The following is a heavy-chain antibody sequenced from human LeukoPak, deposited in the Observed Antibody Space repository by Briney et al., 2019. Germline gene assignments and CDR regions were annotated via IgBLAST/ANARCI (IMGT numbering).Heavy chain of an antibody. J-gene: IGHJ6*03. Sequence: PGGSLRLSYAASGFTFDDYGMSWVRQAPGKGLEWDSGINWNGGSTGYADSVKGRFTISRDNAKNSLYLQMNSLRAEDTALYYCARVRSLYYYYYMDVWGKGTTVTVSS. V-gene: IGHV3-20*03. CDR2: INWNGGST. CDR3: ARVRSLYYYYYMDV. CDR1: GFTFDDYG.